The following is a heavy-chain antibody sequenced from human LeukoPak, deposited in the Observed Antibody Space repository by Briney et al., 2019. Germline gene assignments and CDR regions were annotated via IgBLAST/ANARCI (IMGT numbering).Heavy chain of an antibody. CDR2: IWYDGSNK. V-gene: IGHV3-33*01. CDR3: ARVRMVRGVIWTENWFDP. CDR1: GFTFSSYG. D-gene: IGHD3-10*01. J-gene: IGHJ5*02. Sequence: GRSLRLSCAASGFTFSSYGMHWVRQAPGKGLEWVAVIWYDGSNKYYADSVKGRFTISRDNSKNTLYLQMNSLRAEDTAVYYCARVRMVRGVIWTENWFDPWGQGTLVTVSS.